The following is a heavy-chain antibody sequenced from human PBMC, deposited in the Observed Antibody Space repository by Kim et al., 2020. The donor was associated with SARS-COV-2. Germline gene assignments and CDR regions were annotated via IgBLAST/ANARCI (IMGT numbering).Heavy chain of an antibody. V-gene: IGHV3-23*01. Sequence: GGSLRLSCAASGFTFSSYAMSWVRQAPGKGLEWVSAISGSGGSTYYADSVKGRFTISRDNSKNTLYLQMNSLRAEDTAVYYCAKDPDIVATTVSAFDIWGQWTMVTVSS. CDR3: AKDPDIVATTVSAFDI. J-gene: IGHJ3*02. D-gene: IGHD5-12*01. CDR2: ISGSGGST. CDR1: GFTFSSYA.